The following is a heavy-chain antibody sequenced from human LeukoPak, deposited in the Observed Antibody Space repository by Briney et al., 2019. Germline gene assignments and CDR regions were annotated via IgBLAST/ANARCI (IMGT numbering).Heavy chain of an antibody. D-gene: IGHD3-3*01. J-gene: IGHJ4*02. CDR1: GGTFSSYA. CDR3: ARKGYDFWSGYYDPIYFDY. Sequence: SVKVSCKASGGTFSSYAISWVRQAPGQGLEWMGGIIPIFGTANYAQKFQGRVTITADESTSTAYMELSSLRSEDTAVYYCARKGYDFWSGYYDPIYFDYWGQGTLVTVSS. CDR2: IIPIFGTA. V-gene: IGHV1-69*01.